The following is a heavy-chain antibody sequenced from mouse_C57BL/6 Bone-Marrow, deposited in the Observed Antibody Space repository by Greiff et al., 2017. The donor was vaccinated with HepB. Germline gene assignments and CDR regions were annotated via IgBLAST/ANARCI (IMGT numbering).Heavy chain of an antibody. CDR2: IHPNSGST. Sequence: QVQLQQPGAELVKPGASVKLSCKASGYTFTSYWMHWVKQRPGQGLEWIGMIHPNSGSTNYNEKFKSKATLTVDKSSSTAYMQLSSLTSEDSAVYDCARTYGSSYAWFAYWGQGTLVTVSA. CDR3: ARTYGSSYAWFAY. CDR1: GYTFTSYW. J-gene: IGHJ3*01. D-gene: IGHD1-1*01. V-gene: IGHV1-64*01.